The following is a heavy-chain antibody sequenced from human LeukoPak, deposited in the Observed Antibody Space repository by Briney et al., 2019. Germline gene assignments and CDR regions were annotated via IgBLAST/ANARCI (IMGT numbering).Heavy chain of an antibody. V-gene: IGHV3-21*01. CDR2: ISSSSSYI. CDR1: GFTFSTYS. J-gene: IGHJ6*03. Sequence: GGSLRLSCAASGFTFSTYSMKWVRQAPGKGLEWVSSISSSSSYIYYADSMKGRFTISRDNAKNSLYLQMNSLRAEDTAVYYCARVLRGSGYYYYYYMDVWGKGTTVTVSS. D-gene: IGHD3-10*01. CDR3: ARVLRGSGYYYYYYMDV.